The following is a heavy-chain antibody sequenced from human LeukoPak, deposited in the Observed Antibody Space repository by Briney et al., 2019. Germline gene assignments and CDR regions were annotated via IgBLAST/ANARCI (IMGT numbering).Heavy chain of an antibody. CDR1: GGSVSSGGNY. CDR3: ARDRHRSGYWYFDL. CDR2: IHHTGSA. J-gene: IGHJ2*01. Sequence: SETLSLTCTVSGGSVSSGGNYWSWVRQLPGKGLEWIGYIHHTGSAYFNPSLKSRVTVSVDTSENQFSLKLSSATAAGTAIYYCARDRHRSGYWYFDLWGRGILVTVSS. V-gene: IGHV4-31*03.